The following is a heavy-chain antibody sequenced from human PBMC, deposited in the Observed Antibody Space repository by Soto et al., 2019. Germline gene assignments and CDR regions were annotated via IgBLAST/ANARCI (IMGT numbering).Heavy chain of an antibody. D-gene: IGHD2-15*01. CDR2: ISSSSSYI. V-gene: IGHV3-21*01. J-gene: IGHJ6*02. CDR3: ARDHISELLRPGYYYGMDV. CDR1: GFTLSSNS. Sequence: GGSLRLSCAASGFTLSSNSMNWVRQAPGKGLEWVSSISSSSSYIYYADSVKGRFTISRDNAKNSLYLQMNSLRAEDTAVYYCARDHISELLRPGYYYGMDVWGQGTTVTVSS.